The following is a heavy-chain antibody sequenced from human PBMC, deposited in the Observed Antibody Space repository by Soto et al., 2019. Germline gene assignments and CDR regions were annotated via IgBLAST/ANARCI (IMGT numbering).Heavy chain of an antibody. D-gene: IGHD2-21*02. Sequence: SETLSLTCTVSNGSITYYYWSWIRQPPGRGLEWIGYVYYIGSTNFNPSLKGRVTISVDTSKNQFSLKLRSVTAADTAVYYCARQVTYGMDVRGQGTTVTVSS. V-gene: IGHV4-59*08. CDR3: ARQVTYGMDV. J-gene: IGHJ6*02. CDR1: NGSITYYY. CDR2: VYYIGST.